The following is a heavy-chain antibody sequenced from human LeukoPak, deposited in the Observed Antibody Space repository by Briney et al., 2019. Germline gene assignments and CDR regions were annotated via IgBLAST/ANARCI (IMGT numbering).Heavy chain of an antibody. CDR1: GFTFSSYA. D-gene: IGHD6-19*01. J-gene: IGHJ4*02. V-gene: IGHV3-64D*06. CDR3: VKALFEGSGWPTLPTFDY. Sequence: GGSLRLSCSASGFTFSSYAMHWVRQAPGRGLEYVSAISSNGGSTYYADSVKGRFTISRDNSKNTLYLQMSSLRAEDTAVYYCVKALFEGSGWPTLPTFDYWGQGTLVTVSS. CDR2: ISSNGGST.